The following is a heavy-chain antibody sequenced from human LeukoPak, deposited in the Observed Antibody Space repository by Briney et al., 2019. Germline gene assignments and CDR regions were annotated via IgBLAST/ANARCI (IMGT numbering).Heavy chain of an antibody. CDR1: GGSISSSSYY. D-gene: IGHD4-11*01. CDR2: IYYSGST. CDR3: ARTYDYKHAFDI. J-gene: IGHJ3*02. V-gene: IGHV4-61*05. Sequence: SETLSLTCTVSGGSISSSSYYWSWTRQPPGKGLEWIGYIYYSGSTNYNPSLKSRVTISVDTSKNQFSLKLSSVTAADTAVYYCARTYDYKHAFDIWGQGTMVTVSS.